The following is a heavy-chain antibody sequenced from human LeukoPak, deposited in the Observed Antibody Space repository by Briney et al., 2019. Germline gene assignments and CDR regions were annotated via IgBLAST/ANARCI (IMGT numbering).Heavy chain of an antibody. V-gene: IGHV4-30-4*08. CDR1: GGSISSGDYY. CDR3: ARDSSSSSTWYFDL. D-gene: IGHD6-6*01. Sequence: SETLSLTCTVSGGSISSGDYYWSWIRQPPGEGLEWIGYIYYSGSTYYNPSLKSRVTISVDTSKNQFSLKLSSVTAADTAVYYCARDSSSSSTWYFDLWGRGTLVTVSS. CDR2: IYYSGST. J-gene: IGHJ2*01.